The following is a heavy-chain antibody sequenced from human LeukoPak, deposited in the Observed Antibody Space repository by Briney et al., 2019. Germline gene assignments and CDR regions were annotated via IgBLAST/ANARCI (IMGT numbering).Heavy chain of an antibody. CDR2: IYPGDSDT. CDR3: ARQRVGSSRFKRGASDV. D-gene: IGHD6-13*01. Sequence: GESLKISCKGSGYSFTTYWLGWVRQMPGKGLEWMGIIYPGDSDTRYSPSFQGQVTISADKSINTAYLQWSSLKASDTAMYYCARQRVGSSRFKRGASDVWGQGTLVTVSS. V-gene: IGHV5-51*01. CDR1: GYSFTTYW. J-gene: IGHJ3*01.